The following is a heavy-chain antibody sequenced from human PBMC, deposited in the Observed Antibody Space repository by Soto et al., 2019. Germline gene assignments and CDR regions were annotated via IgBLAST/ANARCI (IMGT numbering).Heavy chain of an antibody. D-gene: IGHD3-3*01. V-gene: IGHV3-21*03. CDR1: GFTFRSYW. J-gene: IGHJ6*02. CDR2: INGSSSYI. Sequence: GGSLRLSCAASGFTFRSYWMNWVRQAPGKGLEWVSCINGSSSYIYYADSVKGRFTISRDNAKNSLFLQMNSLRAEDTAVYYCAITGDFWSGLSYYYYYGMDVWGQGTTVTVSS. CDR3: AITGDFWSGLSYYYYYGMDV.